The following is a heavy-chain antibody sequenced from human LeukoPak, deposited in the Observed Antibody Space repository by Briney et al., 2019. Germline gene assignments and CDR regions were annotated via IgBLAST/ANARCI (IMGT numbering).Heavy chain of an antibody. D-gene: IGHD2-2*01. CDR3: ARLQPLVIPAAKLGFDY. Sequence: GGSLRLSCAASEFTFNSYAMHWVRQAPGKGLEWVAFIRYDGSYKYYADSVKGRFTISRDNSQNTLYLQMNSLRTDDTAVYYCARLQPLVIPAAKLGFDYWGQGTLVTVSS. CDR2: IRYDGSYK. CDR1: EFTFNSYA. J-gene: IGHJ4*02. V-gene: IGHV3-30*02.